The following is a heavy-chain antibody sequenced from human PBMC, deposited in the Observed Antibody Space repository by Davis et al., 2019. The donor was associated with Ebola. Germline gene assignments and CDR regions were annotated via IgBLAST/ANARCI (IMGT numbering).Heavy chain of an antibody. CDR1: GYTFTGYY. D-gene: IGHD4-11*01. V-gene: IGHV1-2*04. CDR2: INPNSGGT. Sequence: ASVKVSCKASGYTFTGYYMHWVRQAPGQGLEWMGWINPNSGGTNYAQKFQGWVTMTRDTSISTAYMELSRLRSDDTAVYYCARGKYSNYDLCGMDVWGQGTTVTISS. J-gene: IGHJ6*02. CDR3: ARGKYSNYDLCGMDV.